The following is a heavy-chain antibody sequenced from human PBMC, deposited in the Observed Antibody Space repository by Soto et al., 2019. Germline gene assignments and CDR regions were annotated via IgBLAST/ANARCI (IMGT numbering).Heavy chain of an antibody. Sequence: GGSLRLSCAASGFVFSDHDMHWVRQVPGKGLEWVSEIGVAGDTYYPDSVKGRFTISRENARKTLYLQMTSLRVGDTATYYCVRDRYYGSGSLFENCGQGPPVTVYS. D-gene: IGHD3-10*01. J-gene: IGHJ4*02. CDR2: IGVAGDT. CDR1: GFVFSDHD. V-gene: IGHV3-13*01. CDR3: VRDRYYGSGSLFEN.